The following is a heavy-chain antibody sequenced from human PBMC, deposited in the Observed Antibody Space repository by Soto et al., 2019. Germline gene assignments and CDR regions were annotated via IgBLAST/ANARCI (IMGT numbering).Heavy chain of an antibody. CDR3: IPDPYSDFWSGYHFDF. D-gene: IGHD3-3*01. CDR1: KFSFNTAW. Sequence: GGSLRLSCVASKFSFNTAWMSWVRLTPGKSLEWVARFRNTTDGGTTDYPAPVRGRFTISRDDSTSTLYLQMNSLNTEDTAVYYCIPDPYSDFWSGYHFDFWGQGSLVTVSS. V-gene: IGHV3-15*01. CDR2: FRNTTDGGTT. J-gene: IGHJ4*02.